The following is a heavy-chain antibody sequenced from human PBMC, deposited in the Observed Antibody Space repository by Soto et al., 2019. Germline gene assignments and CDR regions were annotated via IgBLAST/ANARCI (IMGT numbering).Heavy chain of an antibody. D-gene: IGHD7-27*01. Sequence: GGSLRVSYVGSGFMFSDYCMHWVRQTPGRGLEWVAVISFDGNYKYYAKSVKGRFTFARDNSKNTLSLQMNSLRVEDTAVYYCAKGVESNWGFYYRKDVSCQGPTFTV. J-gene: IGHJ6*02. V-gene: IGHV3-30*18. CDR3: AKGVESNWGFYYRKDV. CDR1: GFMFSDYC. CDR2: ISFDGNYK.